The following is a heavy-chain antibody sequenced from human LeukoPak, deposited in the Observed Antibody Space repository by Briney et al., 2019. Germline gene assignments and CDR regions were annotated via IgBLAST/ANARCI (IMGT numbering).Heavy chain of an antibody. Sequence: PSGTLSLTCAVSGGSISFSNWWTWVRQPPGKGLEWIGEIYHSGSTNYNPSLKSRVTMSVDKSKNQFSLKLNSVTAADTAVYFCASQVYNTGWRNWGQGTLVTVSS. V-gene: IGHV4-4*02. J-gene: IGHJ4*02. CDR1: GGSISFSNW. D-gene: IGHD6-19*01. CDR3: ASQVYNTGWRN. CDR2: IYHSGST.